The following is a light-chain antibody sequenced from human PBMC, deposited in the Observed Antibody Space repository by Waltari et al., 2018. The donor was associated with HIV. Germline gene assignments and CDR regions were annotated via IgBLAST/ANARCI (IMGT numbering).Light chain of an antibody. V-gene: IGKV1-27*01. CDR2: GAS. CDR3: QNYDSAPVA. J-gene: IGKJ5*01. Sequence: DIQMSQAPSSLSASVGDRVTITCRASRYISNDLAWYQQKSGEVPKLLIYGASTLRSGVSSRFRGSVSGTEFTLTINGLQPEDVASYYCQNYDSAPVAFGQGTRLEI. CDR1: RYISND.